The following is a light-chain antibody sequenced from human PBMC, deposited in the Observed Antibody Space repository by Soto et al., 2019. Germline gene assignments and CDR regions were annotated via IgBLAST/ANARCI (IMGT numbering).Light chain of an antibody. CDR2: DAS. CDR1: QSISSW. J-gene: IGKJ4*01. V-gene: IGKV1-5*01. Sequence: DIQMTQSPSTLSASVGDRVTITCRASQSISSWLAWYQQKPGKVPKLLIYDASKLESGVPSRFSGSGSGTEFTLPISSLQPDDFPTYYCQQFNTYALTFGGGTKVEIK. CDR3: QQFNTYALT.